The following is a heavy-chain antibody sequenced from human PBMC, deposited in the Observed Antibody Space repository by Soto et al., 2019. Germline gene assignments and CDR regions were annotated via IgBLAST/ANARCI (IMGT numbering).Heavy chain of an antibody. CDR1: GGSISSYY. Sequence: SETLSLTCTVSGGSISSYYWSWIRQPPGKGLEWIGYMYYSGSTNYNPSLKSRVTISVDTSKNQFSLKLSSVTAADTAVYYCARATDDDYGDYYFDYWGQGTLVTVSS. CDR3: ARATDDDYGDYYFDY. CDR2: MYYSGST. D-gene: IGHD4-17*01. J-gene: IGHJ4*02. V-gene: IGHV4-59*01.